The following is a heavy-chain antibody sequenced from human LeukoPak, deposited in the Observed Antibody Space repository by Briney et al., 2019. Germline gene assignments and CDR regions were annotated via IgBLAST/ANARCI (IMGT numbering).Heavy chain of an antibody. CDR3: ARTSNLIAAALVDWFDP. D-gene: IGHD6-13*01. V-gene: IGHV4-39*01. J-gene: IGHJ5*02. Sequence: SETLSLTCTVSGGSISSSSYYWGWIRQPPGKGLEWIGSIYYSGSTYYNPSLKSRVTISVDTSKNQFSLKLSSVTAADTAVYYCARTSNLIAAALVDWFDPWGQGTLVTVSS. CDR1: GGSISSSSYY. CDR2: IYYSGST.